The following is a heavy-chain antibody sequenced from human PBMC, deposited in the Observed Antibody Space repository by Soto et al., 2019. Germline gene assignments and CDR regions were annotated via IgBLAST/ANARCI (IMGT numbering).Heavy chain of an antibody. J-gene: IGHJ6*02. Sequence: QVQVVESGGGVVQPGRSLRLSCAASGFSFSSYAMHWVRQAPGKGLEWVAVIWYDGSKKCYVDSVKGRFTISRENSKNTLYLQMISLRAEDTAVYYCARSEVEGSDIEIVEEDAMGDRDCYYYGMDVWGQGTTVTVSS. CDR2: IWYDGSKK. V-gene: IGHV3-33*01. CDR1: GFSFSSYA. D-gene: IGHD1-26*01. CDR3: ARSEVEGSDIEIVEEDAMGDRDCYYYGMDV.